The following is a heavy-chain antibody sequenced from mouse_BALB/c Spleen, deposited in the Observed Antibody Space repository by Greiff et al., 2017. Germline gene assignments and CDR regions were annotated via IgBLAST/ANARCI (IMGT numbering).Heavy chain of an antibody. J-gene: IGHJ4*01. Sequence: VQGVESGPGLVAPSQSLSITCTVSGFSLTSYGVHWVRQPPGKGLEWLGVIWAGGSTNYNSALMSRLSISKDNSKSQVFLKMNSLQTDDTAMYYCASYYGSSWGYAMDYWGQGTSVTVSS. D-gene: IGHD1-1*01. CDR1: GFSLTSYG. CDR3: ASYYGSSWGYAMDY. V-gene: IGHV2-9*02. CDR2: IWAGGST.